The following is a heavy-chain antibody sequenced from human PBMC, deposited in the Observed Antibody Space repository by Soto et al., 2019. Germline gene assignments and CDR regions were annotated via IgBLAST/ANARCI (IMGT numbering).Heavy chain of an antibody. V-gene: IGHV3-9*01. D-gene: IGHD6-13*01. Sequence: EVQLVESGGGLVQPGRSLRLSCAASGFTFDDYAMHWVRQAPGKGLEWVSGISWNSGSIGYADSVKGRFTISRDNAKNSLYLQMNSLRAEDTALYYCAKGGTKALGIAAAGTSWYYFDYWGQGTLVTVSS. CDR2: ISWNSGSI. J-gene: IGHJ4*02. CDR3: AKGGTKALGIAAAGTSWYYFDY. CDR1: GFTFDDYA.